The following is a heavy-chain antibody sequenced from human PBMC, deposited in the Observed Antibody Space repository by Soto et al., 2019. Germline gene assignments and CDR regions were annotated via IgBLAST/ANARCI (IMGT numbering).Heavy chain of an antibody. J-gene: IGHJ5*01. CDR2: IKHTGDA. CDR3: AREGRLHWFES. CDR1: GDSIKTETW. Sequence: QVHLQESGPGLVKPSETLSLTCAVSGDSIKTETWWSWLRQLPGTGLEWIGEIKHTGDANANPALRSRVSMSVDRTKNQFFLNLRSVSAADMAVYFCAREGRLHWFESWGQGTLVTVSS. V-gene: IGHV4-4*02.